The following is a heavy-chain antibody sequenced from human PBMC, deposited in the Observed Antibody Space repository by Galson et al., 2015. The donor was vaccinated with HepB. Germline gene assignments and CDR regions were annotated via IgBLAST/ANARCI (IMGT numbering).Heavy chain of an antibody. CDR3: ARHPRIAVAAPDY. V-gene: IGHV1-18*01. J-gene: IGHJ4*02. Sequence: SVKVSCKASGYTFSDHGITWVRQAPGQRPEWMGWISGHNGDTNYAQKFEGGLTMRTDTSTSTASIEVRSLRPDDTAVYYCARHPRIAVAAPDYWGQGTLVTVSS. D-gene: IGHD6-19*01. CDR2: ISGHNGDT. CDR1: GYTFSDHG.